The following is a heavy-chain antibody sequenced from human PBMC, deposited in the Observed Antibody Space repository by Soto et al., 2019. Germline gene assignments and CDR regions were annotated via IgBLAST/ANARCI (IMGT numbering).Heavy chain of an antibody. CDR3: AIGASGYASTLGY. J-gene: IGHJ4*02. CDR1: GYTFTNYG. CDR2: ISTYTGNT. Sequence: QVQLVQSGAEVKKPGASVKVSCKASGYTFTNYGINWVRQAPGQGLEWMGWISTYTGNTNYAQKLQDRVTMTTDTSTTTGYMELSSLRSDDTAVYYCAIGASGYASTLGYWGQGTLVTVSS. V-gene: IGHV1-18*01. D-gene: IGHD5-12*01.